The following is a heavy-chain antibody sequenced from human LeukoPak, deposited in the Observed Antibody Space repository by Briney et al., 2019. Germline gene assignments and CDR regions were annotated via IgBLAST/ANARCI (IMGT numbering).Heavy chain of an antibody. Sequence: ASVKVSCKASGYTFTSYGISWVRQAPGQGLEWMGWISAYNGNTNYAQKLQGRVTMTTDTSTSTAYMELRSLRSDDTAVYYCAREVGLLPYNWFDPWGQGTLVTVSS. CDR3: AREVGLLPYNWFDP. CDR1: GYTFTSYG. D-gene: IGHD3-22*01. V-gene: IGHV1-18*01. CDR2: ISAYNGNT. J-gene: IGHJ5*02.